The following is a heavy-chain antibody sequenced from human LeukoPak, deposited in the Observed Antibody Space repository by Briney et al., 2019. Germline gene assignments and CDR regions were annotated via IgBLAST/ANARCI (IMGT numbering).Heavy chain of an antibody. CDR1: GFTFSSYA. J-gene: IGHJ4*02. D-gene: IGHD5-18*01. Sequence: PGGSLRLSCAASGFTFSSYAMHWVRQAPGKGLEWVAVISYDGSNKYYTDSVKGRFTISRDNPKNTLYLQMNSLRAEDTAVYYCAKENTAMALDYWGQGTLVTVSS. CDR3: AKENTAMALDY. CDR2: ISYDGSNK. V-gene: IGHV3-30*18.